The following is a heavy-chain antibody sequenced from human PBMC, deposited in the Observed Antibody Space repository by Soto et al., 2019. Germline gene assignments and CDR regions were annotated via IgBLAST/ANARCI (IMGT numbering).Heavy chain of an antibody. J-gene: IGHJ4*02. D-gene: IGHD6-19*01. CDR2: IYYSGST. Sequence: QLQLQESGTGLVKPSETLSLTCTVSGGSISSSSYYWGWIRQPPGKGLEWIGSIYYSGSTYYNPSLKSRVTISVDTSKNQFSLKLSSVTAADTAVYYCARQSSGWYGNDYWGQGTLVTVSS. V-gene: IGHV4-39*01. CDR1: GGSISSSSYY. CDR3: ARQSSGWYGNDY.